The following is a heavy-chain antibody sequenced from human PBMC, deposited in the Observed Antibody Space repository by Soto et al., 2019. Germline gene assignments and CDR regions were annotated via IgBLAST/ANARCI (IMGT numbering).Heavy chain of an antibody. CDR1: GFTFSNIW. CDR2: ISPDGGEI. J-gene: IGHJ4*02. V-gene: IGHV3-7*01. CDR3: AKGPR. Sequence: PGGSLRLSCAVSGFTFSNIWMSWVRRSPEKGPEWVASISPDGGEIYYVDSVKGRFTISRDNTRNSLYLQMNSLRAEDTAVYYCAKGPRWGQGTLVTVSS.